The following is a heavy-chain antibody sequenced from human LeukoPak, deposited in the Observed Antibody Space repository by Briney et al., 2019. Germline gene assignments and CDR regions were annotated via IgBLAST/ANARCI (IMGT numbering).Heavy chain of an antibody. J-gene: IGHJ4*02. CDR3: ARVNDYVWGSYRYFVY. Sequence: SETLSLTCAVYGGSFSGYYWSWIRQPPGKGLEWIGEINHSGSTNYNPSLKSRVTISVDTSKNQFSLKLSSVTAADTAVYYCARVNDYVWGSYRYFVYWGQGTLVTVSS. CDR1: GGSFSGYY. V-gene: IGHV4-34*01. D-gene: IGHD3-16*02. CDR2: INHSGST.